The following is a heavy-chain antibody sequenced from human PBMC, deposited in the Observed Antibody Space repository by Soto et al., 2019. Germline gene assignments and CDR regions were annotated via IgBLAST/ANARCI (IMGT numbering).Heavy chain of an antibody. CDR2: INHSGST. J-gene: IGHJ4*02. V-gene: IGHV4-34*01. Sequence: QVQLQQWGAGLLKPSETLSLTCAVYGGSFSGYYWNWVRQPPGKGLEWIGEINHSGSTNYNPSLKSGVNISVETTKNQFSLKLSSVTAAAPAVYYCARGWGRIFDYWGQGTLVTVSS. CDR3: ARGWGRIFDY. CDR1: GGSFSGYY. D-gene: IGHD7-27*01.